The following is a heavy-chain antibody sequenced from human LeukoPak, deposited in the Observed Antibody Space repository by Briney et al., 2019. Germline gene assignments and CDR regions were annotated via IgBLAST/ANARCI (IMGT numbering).Heavy chain of an antibody. Sequence: ASVNVSCKASGYTFTGYYMHWVRQPPGQGLEWMGWINPNSGGTNYAQKFRGRVTMTRDTSNSTAYMDLSRLRSDDTAVYYCARDDDFVDYWGQGSLVTVSS. CDR2: INPNSGGT. CDR1: GYTFTGYY. V-gene: IGHV1-2*02. J-gene: IGHJ4*02. D-gene: IGHD1-1*01. CDR3: ARDDDFVDY.